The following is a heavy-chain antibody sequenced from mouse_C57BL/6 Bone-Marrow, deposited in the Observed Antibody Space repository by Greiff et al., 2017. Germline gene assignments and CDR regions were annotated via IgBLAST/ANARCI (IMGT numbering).Heavy chain of an antibody. CDR2: IDPEDGDT. Sequence: VQLQQSGAELVRPGASVKLSCTASGFNIKDYYMHWVKQRPEQGLEWIGRIDPEDGDTEYAPKFKGKATMTADTSSTTAYLQLSSLTSEDSAVYYCTTWDGYYFDYWGQGTTLTVSS. J-gene: IGHJ2*01. V-gene: IGHV14-1*01. CDR3: TTWDGYYFDY. CDR1: GFNIKDYY. D-gene: IGHD2-3*01.